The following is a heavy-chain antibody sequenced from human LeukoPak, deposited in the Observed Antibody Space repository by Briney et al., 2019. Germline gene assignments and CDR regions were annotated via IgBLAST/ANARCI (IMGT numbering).Heavy chain of an antibody. Sequence: ASVKVSCKASGYTFTSYYMHWVRQAPGQGLEWMGIINPSGGSTSYAQKFQGRVTMTRDTSTSTVYMELSSLRSEDTAVYYCASLLGDYVGSYYGMDVWGQGTTVTVS. J-gene: IGHJ6*02. V-gene: IGHV1-46*01. CDR2: INPSGGST. D-gene: IGHD4-17*01. CDR3: ASLLGDYVGSYYGMDV. CDR1: GYTFTSYY.